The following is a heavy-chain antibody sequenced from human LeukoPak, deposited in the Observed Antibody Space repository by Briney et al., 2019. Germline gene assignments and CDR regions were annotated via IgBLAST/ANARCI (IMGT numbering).Heavy chain of an antibody. J-gene: IGHJ3*02. V-gene: IGHV1-69*05. Sequence: SVKVSCKASGGTFSSYAISWVRQAPGQGLEWMGRIIPIFGTANYAQKFQGRVTITTDESTSTAYMQLSSLRSEDTAVYYCARAHYYDSSGYYHDAFDIWGQGTMVTVSS. CDR2: IIPIFGTA. CDR1: GGTFSSYA. D-gene: IGHD3-22*01. CDR3: ARAHYYDSSGYYHDAFDI.